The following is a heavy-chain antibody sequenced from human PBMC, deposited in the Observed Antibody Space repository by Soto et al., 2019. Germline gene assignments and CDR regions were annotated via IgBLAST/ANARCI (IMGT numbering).Heavy chain of an antibody. CDR3: ARDLYSSSARYFDY. V-gene: IGHV3-21*01. CDR2: ISSSSSYI. D-gene: IGHD6-6*01. J-gene: IGHJ4*02. Sequence: EVQLVESGGGLVKPGGSLRLSCAASGFTFSSYSMNWVRQAPGKGLEWVSSISSSSSYIYYADSVKGRFTIARDNAKNSLYLQMNSLRAEDTAVYYCARDLYSSSARYFDYWGQGTRVTVSS. CDR1: GFTFSSYS.